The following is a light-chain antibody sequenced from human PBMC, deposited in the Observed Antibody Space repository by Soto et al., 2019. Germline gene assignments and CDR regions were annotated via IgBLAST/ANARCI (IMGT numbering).Light chain of an antibody. CDR1: QSVSSSY. CDR3: QQGLY. J-gene: IGKJ5*01. CDR2: GAS. V-gene: IGKV3D-7*01. Sequence: PGERVTLSCRASQSVSSSYLTWYQQKPGQAPRLLVYGASTRATSIPARFSGSGSGTDFTLTISSLQPEDFAVYYCQQGLYIGQGTRLEIK.